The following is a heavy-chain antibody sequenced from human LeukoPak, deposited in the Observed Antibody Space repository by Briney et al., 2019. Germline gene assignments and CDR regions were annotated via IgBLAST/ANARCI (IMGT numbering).Heavy chain of an antibody. CDR3: ARDAYTTTSNWLDP. Sequence: GGSLRISCEASGFTLNKYWMHWVRQAPGKGLVWVSRITGDGSDIAYADSVKGRFTVSRDDAKNTLFLQMTSLRVEDTAIYYCARDAYTTTSNWLDPWGQGTLVTVSS. V-gene: IGHV3-74*01. D-gene: IGHD4-17*01. CDR1: GFTLNKYW. J-gene: IGHJ5*02. CDR2: ITGDGSDI.